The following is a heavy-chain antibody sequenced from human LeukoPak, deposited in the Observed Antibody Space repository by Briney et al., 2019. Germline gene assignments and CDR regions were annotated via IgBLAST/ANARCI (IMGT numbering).Heavy chain of an antibody. D-gene: IGHD6-13*01. J-gene: IGHJ3*01. V-gene: IGHV3-74*01. Sequence: SGGSLRLSCAASGFTFSSFWKHWVRQAPGRGLVWVSRINSVGSSTSYADSVKGRFTISRDNAQNSLYLQMNSLRDEDSGVYFCARDYSRWHGDFDVWGQGTMVTVSS. CDR3: ARDYSRWHGDFDV. CDR2: INSVGSST. CDR1: GFTFSSFW.